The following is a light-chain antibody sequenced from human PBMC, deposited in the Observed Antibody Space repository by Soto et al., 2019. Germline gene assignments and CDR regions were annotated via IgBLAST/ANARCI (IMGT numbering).Light chain of an antibody. CDR1: QSVSSSY. CDR2: GAS. V-gene: IGKV3-20*01. Sequence: ELVLTQSPGTLSFSPGERATLSCMAIQSVSSSYLAWYQQKPGQAPRLLIYGASSMATAIPDRFSGSGSGRDFPLTISRLEPADFAVYYCQQYGSAPFGQGTRLEIK. CDR3: QQYGSAP. J-gene: IGKJ5*01.